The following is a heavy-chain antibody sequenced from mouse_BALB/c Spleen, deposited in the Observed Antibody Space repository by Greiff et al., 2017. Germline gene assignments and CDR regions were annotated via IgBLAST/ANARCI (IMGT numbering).Heavy chain of an antibody. D-gene: IGHD2-14*01. J-gene: IGHJ2*01. CDR3: ARLYRYETPFDY. CDR2: ISSGGSYT. CDR1: GFTFSSYG. V-gene: IGHV5-6*01. Sequence: DVHLVESGGDLVKPGGSLKLSCAASGFTFSSYGMSWVRQTPDKRLEWVATISSGGSYTYYTDSVKGRFTISRDNAKNTLYLQLSSLKSEDTAMYYCARLYRYETPFDYWGQGTTLTVSS.